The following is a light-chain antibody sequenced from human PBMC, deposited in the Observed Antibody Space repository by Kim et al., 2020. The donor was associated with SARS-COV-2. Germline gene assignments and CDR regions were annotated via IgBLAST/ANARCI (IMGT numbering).Light chain of an antibody. Sequence: PGERATLSCRASQSVSSSYLAWYQQKPGQAPRLLIYGASSRATGIPVRFSGSGSGTDFTLTISRLEPEDFAVYYCQQYGSSPPLTFGGGTKVEIK. CDR2: GAS. J-gene: IGKJ4*01. V-gene: IGKV3-20*01. CDR1: QSVSSSY. CDR3: QQYGSSPPLT.